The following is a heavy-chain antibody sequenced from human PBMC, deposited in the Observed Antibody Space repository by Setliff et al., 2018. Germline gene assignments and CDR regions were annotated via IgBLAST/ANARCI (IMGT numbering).Heavy chain of an antibody. CDR1: GFVFSTYD. Sequence: GGSLRLSCAASGFVFSTYDMNWVRQAPGKGLEWVSSISHSNTYIYYADSVKGRFTITRDNATNSLYLQMNSLRAEDTAVYYCARGNFYYFDRTGRGPNWFDPWGQGTLVTVSS. V-gene: IGHV3-21*01. D-gene: IGHD3-22*01. CDR3: ARGNFYYFDRTGRGPNWFDP. J-gene: IGHJ5*02. CDR2: ISHSNTYI.